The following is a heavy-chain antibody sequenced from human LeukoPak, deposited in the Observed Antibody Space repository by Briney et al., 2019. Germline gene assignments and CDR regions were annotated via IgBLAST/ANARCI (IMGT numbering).Heavy chain of an antibody. Sequence: GGSLRLSCAASGFTFSSYAMSWVRQAPGKGLEWVSAISGSGGSTYYADSVKGRFTISRDNSKNTLYLQMSSLRAEDTAVYYCAKDQAAFGGDLSGAFDYWGQGTLVTVSS. CDR2: ISGSGGST. D-gene: IGHD3-10*01. V-gene: IGHV3-23*01. CDR3: AKDQAAFGGDLSGAFDY. CDR1: GFTFSSYA. J-gene: IGHJ4*02.